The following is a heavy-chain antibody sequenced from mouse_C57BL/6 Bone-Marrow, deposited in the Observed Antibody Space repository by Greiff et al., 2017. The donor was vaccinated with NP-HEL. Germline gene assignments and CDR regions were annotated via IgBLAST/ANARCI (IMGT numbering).Heavy chain of an antibody. CDR1: GFTFSDFY. Sequence: EVQGVESGGGLVQSGRSLRLSCATSGFTFSDFYMEWVRQAPGQGLEWIAASRNKANDYTTEYSASVKGRFIVSRDTSQSILYLQMNALRAEDTAIYYCARDAVYYAMDYWGQGTSVTVSS. CDR2: SRNKANDYTT. V-gene: IGHV7-1*01. J-gene: IGHJ4*01. CDR3: ARDAVYYAMDY.